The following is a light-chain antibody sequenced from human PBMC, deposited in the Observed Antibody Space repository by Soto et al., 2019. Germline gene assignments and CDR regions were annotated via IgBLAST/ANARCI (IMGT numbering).Light chain of an antibody. J-gene: IGLJ2*01. Sequence: QSALTQPASVSGSPGQSIIISCTGTRSDVGSYNLVSWYQQHPGKAPKLMIYEGSKRPSGVSNRFSGSKSGNTTFLTISGIHAEDEADYRCCSYAGSSTLVFGGGTKLAVL. CDR1: RSDVGSYNL. CDR2: EGS. V-gene: IGLV2-23*01. CDR3: CSYAGSSTLV.